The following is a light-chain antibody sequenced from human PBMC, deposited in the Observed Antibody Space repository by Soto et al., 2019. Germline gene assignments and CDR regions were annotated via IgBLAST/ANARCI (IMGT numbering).Light chain of an antibody. V-gene: IGKV3-15*01. CDR1: QSVSVN. Sequence: EIVMTQSPGTLSVSPGERATLSCRASQSVSVNLAWYQQKPGQAPRLLIYGVSTRATGIPARFSGSESGTEFTLTISSLQSEDFAVYYCQQYNDWPFTFGPVTNVDIK. CDR3: QQYNDWPFT. J-gene: IGKJ3*01. CDR2: GVS.